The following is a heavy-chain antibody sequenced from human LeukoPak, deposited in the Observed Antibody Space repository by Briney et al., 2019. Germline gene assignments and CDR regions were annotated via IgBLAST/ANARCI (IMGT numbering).Heavy chain of an antibody. CDR2: IVGSGGST. Sequence: AGASLRLSCAASGFTFSNYAMSWVRQAPGKGLEWVSAIVGSGGSTYYADSVKGRFTISRDNSKNTLFLRMNSLRVEDTALYYCSKWGDYDVLTGYYDSDFWGQGTLVTVSS. CDR1: GFTFSNYA. D-gene: IGHD3-9*01. J-gene: IGHJ4*02. V-gene: IGHV3-23*01. CDR3: SKWGDYDVLTGYYDSDF.